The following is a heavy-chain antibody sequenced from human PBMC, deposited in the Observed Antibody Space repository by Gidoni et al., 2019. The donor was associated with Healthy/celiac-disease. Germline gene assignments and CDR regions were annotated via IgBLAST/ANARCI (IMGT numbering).Heavy chain of an antibody. CDR1: GFSLSNASMG. CDR3: ARMWYYYDSSGYYYDAFDI. V-gene: IGHV2-26*01. J-gene: IGHJ3*02. Sequence: QVTLKESGPVLVKPTETLTLTSTVSGFSLSNASMGVSWIRQPPGKALEWLAHIFSNDEKSYSTSLKSRLTISKDTSKSQVVLTMTNMDPVDTATYYCARMWYYYDSSGYYYDAFDIWGQGTMVTVSS. D-gene: IGHD3-22*01. CDR2: IFSNDEK.